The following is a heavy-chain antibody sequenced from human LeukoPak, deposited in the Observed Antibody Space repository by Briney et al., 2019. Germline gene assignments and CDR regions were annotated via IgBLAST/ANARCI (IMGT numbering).Heavy chain of an antibody. CDR3: ARDRPLDYYDSSGYVDY. J-gene: IGHJ4*02. CDR2: IYYSGST. Sequence: SETLSLTCAVSGESVSGFYWGWIRQPPGKGLEWIGSIYYSGSTYYNPSLKSRVTISVDTSKNQFSLKLSSVTAADTAVYYCARDRPLDYYDSSGYVDYWGQGTLVTVSS. D-gene: IGHD3-22*01. V-gene: IGHV4-39*07. CDR1: GESVSGFY.